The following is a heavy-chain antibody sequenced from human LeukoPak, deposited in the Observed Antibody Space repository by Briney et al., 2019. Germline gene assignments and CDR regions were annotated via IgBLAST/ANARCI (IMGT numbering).Heavy chain of an antibody. CDR3: ARDMTPDIVVVPAALGMDV. J-gene: IGHJ6*02. CDR2: ISSSSYI. V-gene: IGHV3-21*01. Sequence: GGSLRLSCAASGLTFSSYSMNWVRQAPGKGLEWVSSISSSSYIYYADSVKGRFTISRDNAKNSLYLQMNSLRAEDTAVYYCARDMTPDIVVVPAALGMDVWGQGTTVTVSS. CDR1: GLTFSSYS. D-gene: IGHD2-2*01.